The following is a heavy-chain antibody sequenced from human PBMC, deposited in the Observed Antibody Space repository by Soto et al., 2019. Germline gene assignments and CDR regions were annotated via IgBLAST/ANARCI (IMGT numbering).Heavy chain of an antibody. CDR1: GFPFSSYE. CDR2: ISSSGSTI. D-gene: IGHD3-16*01. CDR3: AGEGVRGVNWFDP. J-gene: IGHJ5*02. Sequence: GGFLRLSCAASGFPFSSYEMNWVRQPPGKGLEWVSYISSSGSTIYYADSVKGRFTISRDNAKNSVFLQINSLTVEDTAVYYCAGEGVRGVNWFDPWGQGALVAV. V-gene: IGHV3-48*03.